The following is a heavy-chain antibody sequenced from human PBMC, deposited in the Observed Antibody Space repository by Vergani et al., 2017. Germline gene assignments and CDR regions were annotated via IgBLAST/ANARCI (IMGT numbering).Heavy chain of an antibody. CDR2: IDSDGSXT. J-gene: IGHJ5*02. D-gene: IGHD2-2*01. V-gene: IGHV3-74*01. CDR3: ARGGELGYCSSNSCLGGWFDP. Sequence: EVQLVESGGGLVQPGGSLRLSCAASGFTFSSYWMHWVRQAPGKGLVWVSRIDSDGSXTNYADSVKGRFTISRDNAKNTLLLQMNSLRAEDTAVYYCARGGELGYCSSNSCLGGWFDPWGQGTLVTVSS. CDR1: GFTFSSYW.